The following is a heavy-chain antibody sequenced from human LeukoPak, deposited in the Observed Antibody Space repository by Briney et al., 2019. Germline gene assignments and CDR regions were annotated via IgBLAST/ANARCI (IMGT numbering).Heavy chain of an antibody. Sequence: PGGSLRLSCAASGFTFSTFAMSWVRQAPGKGLEWVSGVSANGARTYYADSVRGRFTISRDNSKNTLYLQMNSLRAEDAAVYYCAKAAQSGTSTDMFDYWGQGALVTVSS. CDR3: AKAAQSGTSTDMFDY. CDR1: GFTFSTFA. CDR2: VSANGART. D-gene: IGHD5-18*01. V-gene: IGHV3-23*01. J-gene: IGHJ4*02.